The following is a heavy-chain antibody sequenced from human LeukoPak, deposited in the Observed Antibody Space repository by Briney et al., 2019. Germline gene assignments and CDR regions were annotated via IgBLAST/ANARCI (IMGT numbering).Heavy chain of an antibody. V-gene: IGHV3-23*01. D-gene: IGHD6-13*01. Sequence: GGSLRLSCAAAGFTFSSYAMSWVRQAPGKGLEWVSAISGSGGSTYYAGSVQGRFTISRDNSKNTVYLQMNCLRADDTAVYYCAKGHRSTWYGFFDSWGQGTLITVSS. CDR3: AKGHRSTWYGFFDS. CDR2: ISGSGGST. J-gene: IGHJ4*02. CDR1: GFTFSSYA.